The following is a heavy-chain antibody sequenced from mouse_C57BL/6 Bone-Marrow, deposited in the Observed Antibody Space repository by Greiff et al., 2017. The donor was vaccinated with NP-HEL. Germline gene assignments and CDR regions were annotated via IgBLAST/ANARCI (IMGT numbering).Heavy chain of an antibody. CDR1: GYTFTSYW. V-gene: IGHV1-64*01. CDR2: IHPNSGST. Sequence: VQLQQPGAELVKPGASVKLSCKASGYTFTSYWMHWVKQRPGQGLEWIGMIHPNSGSTNYNEKFKSKATLTVDKSSSTAYMQLSSLTSEDSAVYYCARRVTSTMVTEGFAYWGQGTLVTVSA. D-gene: IGHD2-2*01. CDR3: ARRVTSTMVTEGFAY. J-gene: IGHJ3*01.